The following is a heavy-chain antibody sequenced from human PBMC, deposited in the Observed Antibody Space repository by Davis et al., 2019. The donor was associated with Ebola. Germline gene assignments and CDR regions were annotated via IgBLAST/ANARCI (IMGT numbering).Heavy chain of an antibody. V-gene: IGHV1-18*04. CDR3: ARDPSGDFWSGYYQNWFDP. Sequence: AASVKVSCKASGYTFTGYYMHWVRQAPGQGLEWMGWISAYNGNTNYAQKLQGRVTMTTDTSTSTAYMELRSLRSDDTAVYYCARDPSGDFWSGYYQNWFDPWGQGTLVTVSS. J-gene: IGHJ5*02. CDR1: GYTFTGYY. D-gene: IGHD3-3*01. CDR2: ISAYNGNT.